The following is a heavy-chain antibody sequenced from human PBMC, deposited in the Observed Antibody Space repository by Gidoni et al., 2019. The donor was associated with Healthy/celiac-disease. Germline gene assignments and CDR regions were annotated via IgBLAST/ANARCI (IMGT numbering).Heavy chain of an antibody. CDR2: IIPIFVTA. J-gene: IGHJ4*02. CDR3: ARAPYYYGSGSYYLYYFDY. CDR1: GGSFSSYA. D-gene: IGHD3-10*01. Sequence: QVQLVQSGAEVKKPGSSVKVSCKASGGSFSSYAISWVRQAPGHGLEWMGGIIPIFVTANYAQKFQGRVTITADESTSTAYMELSSLRSEDTAVYYCARAPYYYGSGSYYLYYFDYWGQGTLVTVSS. V-gene: IGHV1-69*01.